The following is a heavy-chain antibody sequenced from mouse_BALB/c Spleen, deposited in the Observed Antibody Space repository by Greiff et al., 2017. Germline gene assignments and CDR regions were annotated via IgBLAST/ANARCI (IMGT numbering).Heavy chain of an antibody. CDR1: GYTFTSYT. CDR2: INPSSGYT. CDR3: ARCDFYAMDY. V-gene: IGHV1-4*02. J-gene: IGHJ4*01. Sequence: AAELARPGASVKMSCKASGYTFTSYTMHWVKQRPGQGLEWIGYINPSSGYTEYNQKFKDKTTLTADKSSSTAYMQLSSLTSEDSAVYYCARCDFYAMDYWGQGTSVTVSS. D-gene: IGHD2-4*01.